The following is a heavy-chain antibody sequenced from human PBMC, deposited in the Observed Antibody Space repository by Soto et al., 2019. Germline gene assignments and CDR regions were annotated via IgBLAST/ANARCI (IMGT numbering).Heavy chain of an antibody. J-gene: IGHJ4*02. Sequence: EVQVVESGGGLIQPGGSLRLSCAVSGFTVTINYMSWVRQAPGKGLEWVSVIYSGGTIYYADSVKGRFTISRDTSKNTLDLQMNSLRGEDTAVYYCHGYCYWGQGTLVTVSS. D-gene: IGHD5-12*01. CDR3: HGYCY. CDR1: GFTVTINY. CDR2: IYSGGTI. V-gene: IGHV3-53*01.